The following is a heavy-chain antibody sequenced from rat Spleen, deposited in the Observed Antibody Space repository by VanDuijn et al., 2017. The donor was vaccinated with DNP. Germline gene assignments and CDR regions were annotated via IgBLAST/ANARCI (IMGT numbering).Heavy chain of an antibody. CDR3: ARQLGDY. J-gene: IGHJ2*01. V-gene: IGHV5-25*01. Sequence: EVQLVESGGGLVQPGRSLKLSCAASGFTFSNYDMAWVRQAPTKGLEWVASISTSGGSTYYRDSVKGRFTVSRDNAKSTLYLQMDSLRSEDTATYYCARQLGDYWGQGVMVTVSP. CDR1: GFTFSNYD. CDR2: ISTSGGST. D-gene: IGHD5-1*01.